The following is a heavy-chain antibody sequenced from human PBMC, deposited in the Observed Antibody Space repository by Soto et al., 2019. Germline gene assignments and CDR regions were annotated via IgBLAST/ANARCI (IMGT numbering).Heavy chain of an antibody. J-gene: IGHJ5*02. D-gene: IGHD3-3*01. V-gene: IGHV1-3*01. CDR3: ARVLPEGVIFGVVIIIWFVP. CDR1: GYTFTSYA. CDR2: INAGNGNT. Sequence: ASVKVSCKASGYTFTSYAMHWVSQAPGQRLERIGWINAGNGNTKYSQKFQGRDTITRKTSASTTYMKLSSLRSEDQAVYYFARVLPEGVIFGVVIIIWFVPWGQGTLVTVSS.